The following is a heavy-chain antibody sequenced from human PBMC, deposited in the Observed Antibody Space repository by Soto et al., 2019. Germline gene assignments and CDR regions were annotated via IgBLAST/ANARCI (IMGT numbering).Heavy chain of an antibody. D-gene: IGHD3-10*01. J-gene: IGHJ4*02. CDR1: GGTFSTYS. CDR2: IIPINDSP. V-gene: IGHV1-69*06. CDR3: AGDSASGTQVQLRN. Sequence: VQLVQSGAEVRQPGSSVRVSCKASGGTFSTYSVTWVRQAPGQGRKWMGGIIPINDSPYYAQKSLGRVSLTADTPKNSAYSVVSRLRSEDTAVYFYAGDSASGTQVQLRNWGQGTLVHVSS.